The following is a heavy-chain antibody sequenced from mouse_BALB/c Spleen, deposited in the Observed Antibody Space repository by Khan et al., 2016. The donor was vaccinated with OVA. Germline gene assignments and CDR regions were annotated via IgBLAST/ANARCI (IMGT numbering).Heavy chain of an antibody. CDR3: ARLAYYYDSEGFAY. V-gene: IGHV5-6*01. CDR1: GFTFSTYG. J-gene: IGHJ3*01. Sequence: EVELVESGGDLVKPEGSLKLSCAASGFTFSTYGMSWVHQTPDKRLEWVATISSGGSYTYYPDSVQGRFTISRDNAKNTLYLQISSLKSEDTAMFYCARLAYYYDSEGFAYWGQGTLVTVSA. CDR2: ISSGGSYT. D-gene: IGHD1-1*01.